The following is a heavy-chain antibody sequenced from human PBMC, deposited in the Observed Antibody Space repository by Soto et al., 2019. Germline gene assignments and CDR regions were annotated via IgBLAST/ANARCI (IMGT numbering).Heavy chain of an antibody. CDR3: ARAPKVSGSSQTRPDF. Sequence: PSETLSLTCSIYSGSFSWYYWRWIRQPPGKGLEWIGEISQSGNTNYSPSLKSRVSISIDTSKKQFSLNLASVSAADTAVYYCARAPKVSGSSQTRPDFWGQGTLVTVSS. CDR1: SGSFSWYY. V-gene: IGHV4-34*01. J-gene: IGHJ4*02. D-gene: IGHD6-6*01. CDR2: ISQSGNT.